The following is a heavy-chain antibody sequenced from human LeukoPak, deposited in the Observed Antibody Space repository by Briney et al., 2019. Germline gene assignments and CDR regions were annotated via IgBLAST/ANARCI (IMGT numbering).Heavy chain of an antibody. CDR2: ISSGGSST. Sequence: PGGSLRLSCAASGFTFSSYAMSWVRQAPGKGLEWVSAISSGGSSTYYPDSVKGRFTISRDNSKNTLYLQMNSLRAEDTAVYYCAKHYGSGTTNLYYYGMDVWGQGTTVTVSS. CDR3: AKHYGSGTTNLYYYGMDV. J-gene: IGHJ6*02. CDR1: GFTFSSYA. V-gene: IGHV3-23*01. D-gene: IGHD3-10*01.